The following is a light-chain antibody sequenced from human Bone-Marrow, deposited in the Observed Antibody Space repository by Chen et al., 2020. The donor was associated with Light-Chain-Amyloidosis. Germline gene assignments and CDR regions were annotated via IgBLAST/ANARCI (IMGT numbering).Light chain of an antibody. CDR2: EDD. J-gene: IGLJ3*02. CDR1: SGSIATNY. CDR3: QSYQGSSQGV. Sequence: NFMLTQPHSVSESPGKTVILSCPRSSGSIATNYVQWYQQRPGSSPTTGIYEDDQRPSGVPDRFSGSIDRSSNSASLTISGLKTEDEADYYCQSYQGSSQGVFGGGTKLTVL. V-gene: IGLV6-57*01.